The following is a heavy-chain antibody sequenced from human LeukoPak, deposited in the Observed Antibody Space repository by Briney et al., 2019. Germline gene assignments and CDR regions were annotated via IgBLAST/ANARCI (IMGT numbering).Heavy chain of an antibody. Sequence: GASVKVSFKASGGTFIIYAISWVRQAPGQGLEWMGRIIPILGIANYAQKFQGRVTITADTSTSTAYMELRSLRSDDTAVYYCARDPHGVRGVISPRYWFDHWGQGTLVTVSS. J-gene: IGHJ5*02. D-gene: IGHD3-10*01. CDR3: ARDPHGVRGVISPRYWFDH. CDR1: GGTFIIYA. V-gene: IGHV1-69*04. CDR2: IIPILGIA.